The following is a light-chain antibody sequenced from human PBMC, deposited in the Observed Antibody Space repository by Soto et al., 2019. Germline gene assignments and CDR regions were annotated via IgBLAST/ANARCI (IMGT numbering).Light chain of an antibody. CDR1: QTISIY. J-gene: IGKJ2*01. V-gene: IGKV1-39*01. CDR3: QPSYSSNT. CDR2: GAS. Sequence: DIQMTQSPSSLSASVGDRVTTTCRASQTISIYLNWYQQKPGKAPKLLIYGASSLQSGVPSRFSGSGSGTDFTLTISSLQPEDFATYYCQPSYSSNTFGQGTNLEIK.